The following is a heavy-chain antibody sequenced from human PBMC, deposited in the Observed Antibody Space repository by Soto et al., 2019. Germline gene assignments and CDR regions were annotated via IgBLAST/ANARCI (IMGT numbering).Heavy chain of an antibody. CDR2: IYYSGST. V-gene: IGHV4-30-4*01. D-gene: IGHD3-10*01. Sequence: SETLSLTCTVSGGSISSGDYYWSWIRQPPGKGLEWIGYIYYSGSTYYNPSLKSRVTISVDTSKNQFSLKLSSVTAADTAVYYCAREPRMVRGVMRFDPWGQGTLVTVSS. CDR3: AREPRMVRGVMRFDP. CDR1: GGSISSGDYY. J-gene: IGHJ5*02.